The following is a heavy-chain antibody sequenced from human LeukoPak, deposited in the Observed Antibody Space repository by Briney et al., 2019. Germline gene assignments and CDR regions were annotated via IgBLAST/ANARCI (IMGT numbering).Heavy chain of an antibody. CDR1: GGSFSDYY. J-gene: IGHJ6*04. Sequence: PSETLSLTCAVYGGSFSDYYWSWIRQPPGEGLEWIGEINHSGSTDYNPSLKSRVTISVDTSKNQFSLRLNSVTAADTAVYYCARTPIWFGEFMDVWGKGTTVTVSS. V-gene: IGHV4-34*01. D-gene: IGHD3-10*01. CDR3: ARTPIWFGEFMDV. CDR2: INHSGST.